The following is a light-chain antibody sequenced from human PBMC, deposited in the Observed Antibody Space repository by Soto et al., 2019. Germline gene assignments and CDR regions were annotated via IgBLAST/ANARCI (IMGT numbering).Light chain of an antibody. CDR2: GAS. Sequence: EIVLTQSPGTLSLSPGDRATLSCRPSQGVSTNYLAWYQQKLGQAPRLLIYGASSRATGIPDRFSGNGSGTDFTLTISRLEPEDFAVYYCHQYGSTPFTFGPGTKVDIK. V-gene: IGKV3-20*01. CDR3: HQYGSTPFT. J-gene: IGKJ3*01. CDR1: QGVSTNY.